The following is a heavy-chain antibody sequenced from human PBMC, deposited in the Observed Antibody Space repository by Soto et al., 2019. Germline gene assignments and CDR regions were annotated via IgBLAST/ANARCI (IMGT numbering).Heavy chain of an antibody. CDR2: ISGNGGST. Sequence: GGSLRLSCAASGFTCSSYAMSWVRQAPGKGLEWVSAISGNGGSTYYADSVKGRFTISRDNSKNTLYLQMNSLRAEDTAVYYCAKVGKYSGYDPKNYFVYWGQGPLVTVSS. CDR3: AKVGKYSGYDPKNYFVY. V-gene: IGHV3-23*01. D-gene: IGHD5-12*01. CDR1: GFTCSSYA. J-gene: IGHJ4*02.